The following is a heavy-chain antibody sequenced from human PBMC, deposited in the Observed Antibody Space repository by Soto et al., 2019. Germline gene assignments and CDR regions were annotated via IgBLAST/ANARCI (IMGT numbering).Heavy chain of an antibody. Sequence: GGSPRLCCAASGVTFCSYWMDGVRQAPGKGLVWVSRINSDGSSTSYADSVKGRFTISRDNAKNTLYLQMNSLRAEDTAVYYCAKNSFSKVGYYYYMDVWGKGTTVTVSS. J-gene: IGHJ6*03. V-gene: IGHV3-74*01. CDR2: INSDGSST. CDR1: GVTFCSYW. CDR3: AKNSFSKVGYYYYMDV.